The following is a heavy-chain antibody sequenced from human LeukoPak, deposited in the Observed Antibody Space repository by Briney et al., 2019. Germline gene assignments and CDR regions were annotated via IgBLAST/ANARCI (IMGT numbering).Heavy chain of an antibody. Sequence: PSETLSLTCTVSGGFISSSSYYWGWIRQPPGKGLEWIGSIYYSGSTYYNPSLKSRVTISVDTSKNQFSLKLSSVTAADTAVYYCALSGYDSDYWGQGILVTVSS. V-gene: IGHV4-39*01. J-gene: IGHJ4*02. CDR3: ALSGYDSDY. CDR2: IYYSGST. D-gene: IGHD5-12*01. CDR1: GGFISSSSYY.